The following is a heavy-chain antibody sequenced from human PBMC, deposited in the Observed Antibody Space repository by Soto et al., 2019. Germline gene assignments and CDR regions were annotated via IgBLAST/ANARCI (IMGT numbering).Heavy chain of an antibody. J-gene: IGHJ6*03. CDR1: GGSITSRSYL. D-gene: IGHD1-1*01. V-gene: IGHV4-39*02. CDR2: FSYSGDT. Sequence: LLQESGPGLVKPSETLSLTCSVSGGSITSRSYLWGWIRQPPGRGLEWIGSFSYSGDTYYNPSLKSRVSLSGDSSQNRFSLIFFSVTDADTAVYFCARINKATPGGTLSWGPKDFSYYFMDVWGKGTTVTVSS. CDR3: ARINKATPGGTLSWGPKDFSYYFMDV.